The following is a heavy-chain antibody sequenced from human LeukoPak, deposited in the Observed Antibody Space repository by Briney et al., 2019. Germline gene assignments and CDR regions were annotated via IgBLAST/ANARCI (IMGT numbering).Heavy chain of an antibody. V-gene: IGHV3-53*01. CDR1: GFSVSNNY. CDR2: LYSGGNT. Sequence: GGSLRLSCAASGFSVSNNYMSWVRQAPGKGLEWVSVLYSGGNTYYADSVQGRFTISRDNSKNTLYLQMNSLRAEDTAVYYCAREGPYCSSTSCPDRFDYWGQGTLVTVSS. J-gene: IGHJ4*02. CDR3: AREGPYCSSTSCPDRFDY. D-gene: IGHD2-2*01.